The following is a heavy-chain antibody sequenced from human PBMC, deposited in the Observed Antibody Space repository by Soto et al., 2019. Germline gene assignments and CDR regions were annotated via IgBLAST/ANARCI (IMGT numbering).Heavy chain of an antibody. Sequence: PSGTLSLTCTVSGDSMSGFYWSWIRQPPGKGLEWSGYIYYSVSTNYNPSLKSRVTIFIDTSKNQFSLKLSSVTAADTAVYYCARLGGGSGSYIGQRVNDFDYWGQGILVTVSS. V-gene: IGHV4-59*01. CDR3: ARLGGGSGSYIGQRVNDFDY. CDR1: GDSMSGFY. D-gene: IGHD3-10*01. CDR2: IYYSVST. J-gene: IGHJ4*02.